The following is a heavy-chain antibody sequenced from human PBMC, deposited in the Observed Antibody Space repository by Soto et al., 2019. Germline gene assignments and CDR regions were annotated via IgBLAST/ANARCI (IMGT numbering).Heavy chain of an antibody. J-gene: IGHJ4*02. V-gene: IGHV3-30-3*01. CDR3: ARDLYDYYDSSGYSFDY. CDR1: GFTFSSYA. D-gene: IGHD3-22*01. CDR2: ISYDGSNK. Sequence: QVQLVESGGGVVQPGRSLRLSCAASGFTFSSYAMHWVRQAPGKGLEWVAVISYDGSNKYYADYVKGRFTIYRDNSKNTLYLQMNSLRAEDTAVYYCARDLYDYYDSSGYSFDYWGQGTLVTVSS.